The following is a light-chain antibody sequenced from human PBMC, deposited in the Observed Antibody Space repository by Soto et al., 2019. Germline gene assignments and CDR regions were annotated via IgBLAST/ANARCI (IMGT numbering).Light chain of an antibody. Sequence: EIVLTQSPGTLSSSPGERATLSCRASRSVSSSYLAWYQQKPGQAPRLLIYDASNRATGIPARFSGSGSGTDFTLTISSLEPEDFAVYYCQQRSNWPPITFGQGTRLEIK. CDR1: RSVSSSY. CDR3: QQRSNWPPIT. J-gene: IGKJ5*01. CDR2: DAS. V-gene: IGKV3-11*01.